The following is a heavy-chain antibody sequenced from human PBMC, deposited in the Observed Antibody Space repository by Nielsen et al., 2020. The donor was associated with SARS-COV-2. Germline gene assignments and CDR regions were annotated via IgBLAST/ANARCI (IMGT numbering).Heavy chain of an antibody. V-gene: IGHV5-51*01. CDR1: GYSFTNYW. CDR3: ARTGGITFGGVIATVRYYYGMDV. CDR2: IYPGDSDT. J-gene: IGHJ6*02. Sequence: GESLKISCKGSGYSFTNYWIGWVRQMPGKGLEWMGIIYPGDSDTRYSPSFQGQVTISADKSISTAYLQWSSLKASDTAMYYCARTGGITFGGVIATVRYYYGMDVWGQGTTVTVSS. D-gene: IGHD3-16*02.